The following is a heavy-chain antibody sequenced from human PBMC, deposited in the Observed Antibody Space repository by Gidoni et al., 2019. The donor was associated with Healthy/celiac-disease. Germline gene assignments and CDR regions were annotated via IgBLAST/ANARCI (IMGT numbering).Heavy chain of an antibody. V-gene: IGHV3-30*18. CDR1: GFTFSSYG. CDR2: ISYDGSNK. CDR3: AKDGALWFGELLTSPYYFDY. J-gene: IGHJ4*02. D-gene: IGHD3-10*01. Sequence: QPGRSLRLSCAASGFTFSSYGMHWVRQAPGKGLEWVAVISYDGSNKYYADSVKGRFTISRDNSKNTLYLQMNSLRAEDTAVYYCAKDGALWFGELLTSPYYFDYWGQGTLVTVSS.